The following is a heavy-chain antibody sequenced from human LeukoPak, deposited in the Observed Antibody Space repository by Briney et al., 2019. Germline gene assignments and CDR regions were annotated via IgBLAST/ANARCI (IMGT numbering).Heavy chain of an antibody. Sequence: GGSLRLSCAASGFTVSSNYMSWVRQAPGKGLEWVANIKQDGSEKYYVDSVKGRFTISRDNAKNSLYLQMNSLRAEDTAVYYCARDFGWGSSSWRIPIGDYWGQGTLVTVSS. CDR3: ARDFGWGSSSWRIPIGDY. CDR1: GFTVSSNY. V-gene: IGHV3-7*01. J-gene: IGHJ4*02. D-gene: IGHD6-13*01. CDR2: IKQDGSEK.